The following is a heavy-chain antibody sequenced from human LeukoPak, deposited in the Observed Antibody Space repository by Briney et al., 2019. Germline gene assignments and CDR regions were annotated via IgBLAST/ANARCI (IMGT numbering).Heavy chain of an antibody. CDR2: INHSGRT. CDR1: GGSFSGYY. CDR3: ARPLGYCSDSRCPQSWFDP. Sequence: SETLSLTCAVSGGSFSGYYWTWIRQPPGKGLEWIGEINHSGRTNYNPSLKSRVIISVDTSKNQFSLKVNSVTAADTAVYYCARPLGYCSDSRCPQSWFDPWGQGTLVTVSS. D-gene: IGHD2-15*01. V-gene: IGHV4-34*01. J-gene: IGHJ5*02.